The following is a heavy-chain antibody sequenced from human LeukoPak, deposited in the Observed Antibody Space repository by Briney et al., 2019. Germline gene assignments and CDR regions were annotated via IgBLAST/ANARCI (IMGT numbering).Heavy chain of an antibody. CDR3: ARGALAGEFMDV. CDR1: GFTFSSYG. Sequence: GSLRLSCAASGFTFSSYGMNWVRQAPGRGLEWVSYISSSGSTIYYADSVKGRFTISRDNAKNSLYLQMNSLRAEDTAVYYCARGALAGEFMDVWGQGTTVTVSS. V-gene: IGHV3-48*04. D-gene: IGHD6-19*01. J-gene: IGHJ6*02. CDR2: ISSSGSTI.